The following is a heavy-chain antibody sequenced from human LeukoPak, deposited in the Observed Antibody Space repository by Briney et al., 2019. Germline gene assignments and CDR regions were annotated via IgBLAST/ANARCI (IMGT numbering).Heavy chain of an antibody. CDR3: ARDSIVGAAFDY. J-gene: IGHJ4*02. Sequence: GASVKVSCKASGGTFSSYAISWVRQAPGQGLEWMGRIIPILGIANYAQKFQGGVTITADISTSTAYMELSSLRSEDTAVYYCARDSIVGAAFDYWGQGTLVTVSS. CDR2: IIPILGIA. CDR1: GGTFSSYA. D-gene: IGHD1-26*01. V-gene: IGHV1-69*04.